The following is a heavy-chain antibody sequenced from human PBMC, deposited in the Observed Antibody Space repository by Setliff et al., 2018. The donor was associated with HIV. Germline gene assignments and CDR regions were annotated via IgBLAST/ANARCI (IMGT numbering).Heavy chain of an antibody. CDR2: ISSSSSYT. V-gene: IGHV3-11*05. CDR1: GFTLSDYY. CDR3: ARVRRHSGRPGTFDI. Sequence: SGGSLRLSCAASGFTLSDYYMSWIRQAPGKELEWVSCISSSSSYTNYADSVKGRFTISRDNAKNSLYLQMNSLRAEDTAVYYCARVRRHSGRPGTFDIWGQGTMVTVSS. J-gene: IGHJ3*02. D-gene: IGHD5-12*01.